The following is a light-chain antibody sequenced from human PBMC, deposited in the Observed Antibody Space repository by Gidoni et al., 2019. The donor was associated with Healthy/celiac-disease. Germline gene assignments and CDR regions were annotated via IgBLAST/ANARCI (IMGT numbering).Light chain of an antibody. Sequence: EIVLTQYPGTLSLSPGERATLSCRASQSVSSSYLAWYQQKPGQAPRLLIYGASSRATGIPDRFSGSGSGTDFTLTISRLEPEDFAVYYCQQYGRRAFGGGTKVEIK. CDR2: GAS. CDR1: QSVSSSY. CDR3: QQYGRRA. J-gene: IGKJ4*01. V-gene: IGKV3-20*01.